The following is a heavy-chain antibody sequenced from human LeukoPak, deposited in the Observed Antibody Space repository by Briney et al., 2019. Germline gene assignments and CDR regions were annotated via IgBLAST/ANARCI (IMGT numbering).Heavy chain of an antibody. Sequence: PSETLSPTCTVSDDSISSSSYYWGWIRQPPGKGLEWIGSIYYSGSTYYNPSLESRVTISVDTSKNQFSLRLRSVTAADTAVYYCARVTGYMVEDYFDSWGQGTLVTVSS. CDR1: DDSISSSSYY. D-gene: IGHD6-13*01. CDR2: IYYSGST. CDR3: ARVTGYMVEDYFDS. V-gene: IGHV4-39*07. J-gene: IGHJ4*02.